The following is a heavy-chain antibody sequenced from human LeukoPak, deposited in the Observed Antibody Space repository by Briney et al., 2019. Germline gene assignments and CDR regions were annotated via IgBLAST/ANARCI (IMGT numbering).Heavy chain of an antibody. CDR2: INPNSGGT. CDR3: ARLVGARGGDDY. J-gene: IGHJ4*02. D-gene: IGHD1-26*01. Sequence: ASVKVSCKASGYTFTGYYMHWVRQAPGQGLEWMGWINPNSGGTNYAQKFQGRVTMTRDTSISTAYMELSRLRSDDTAVYYCARLVGARGGDDYWGQGTLVTVSS. V-gene: IGHV1-2*02. CDR1: GYTFTGYY.